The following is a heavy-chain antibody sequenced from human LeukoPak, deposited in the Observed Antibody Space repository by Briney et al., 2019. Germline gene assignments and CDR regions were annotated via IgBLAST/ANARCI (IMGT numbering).Heavy chain of an antibody. CDR1: GFTFDDYA. CDR3: AKDSGYDPQDLDY. CDR2: ISWNSGSI. D-gene: IGHD5-12*01. J-gene: IGHJ4*02. Sequence: GGSLRLSCAASGFTFDDYAMHWVRQAPGKGLEWVSGISWNSGSIGYADSVKGRFTISRDNAKNSLYQQMNSLRAEDTALYYCAKDSGYDPQDLDYWGQGTLVTVSS. V-gene: IGHV3-9*01.